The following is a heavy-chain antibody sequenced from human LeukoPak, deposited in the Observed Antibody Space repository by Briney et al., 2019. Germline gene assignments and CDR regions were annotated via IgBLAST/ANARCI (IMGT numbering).Heavy chain of an antibody. CDR2: IYYSGST. V-gene: IGHV4-59*01. Sequence: SQTLSLTCTVSGGSISSYYWSWIRQPPGKGLEWIGYIYYSGSTNYNPSLKSRVTISVDTSKNQFSLKLSSVTAADTAVYYCARAMVYYYGMDVWGQGTTVTVSS. CDR1: GGSISSYY. D-gene: IGHD2-8*01. J-gene: IGHJ6*02. CDR3: ARAMVYYYGMDV.